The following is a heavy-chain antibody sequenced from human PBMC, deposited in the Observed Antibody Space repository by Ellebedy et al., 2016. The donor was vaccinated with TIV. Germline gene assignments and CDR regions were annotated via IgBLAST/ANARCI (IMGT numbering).Heavy chain of an antibody. D-gene: IGHD1/OR15-1a*01. CDR2: IFQSGAT. J-gene: IGHJ3*01. CDR1: GGSISNSNW. CDR3: ARESLNPATRAATDAFDV. V-gene: IGHV4-4*02. Sequence: SETLSLXXTVSGGSISNSNWWSWVRQPPGEGLEWIGEIFQSGATNYIPSLKSRVTISLDRSKNQFSLSLYSVTAADTAVYYCARESLNPATRAATDAFDVWGQGTMVTVSS.